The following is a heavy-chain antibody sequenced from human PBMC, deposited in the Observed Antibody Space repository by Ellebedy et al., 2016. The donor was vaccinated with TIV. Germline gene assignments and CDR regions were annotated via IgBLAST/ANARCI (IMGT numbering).Heavy chain of an antibody. CDR1: GGSITSSSYH. Sequence: MPSETLSLTCTVSGGSITSSSYHWGWIRQAPGKGLEWIGNIYYSENINYNPSLKSRVTISVDTSKEQFSLKLRSVTAADTAVYFCARSYYYGSGSYYPWGYWGQGTLVTVSS. CDR3: ARSYYYGSGSYYPWGY. V-gene: IGHV4-39*07. J-gene: IGHJ4*02. D-gene: IGHD3-10*01. CDR2: IYYSENI.